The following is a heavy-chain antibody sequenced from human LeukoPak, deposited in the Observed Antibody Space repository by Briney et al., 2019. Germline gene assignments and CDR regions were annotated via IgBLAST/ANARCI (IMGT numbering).Heavy chain of an antibody. D-gene: IGHD4-23*01. CDR2: ISGSGGST. CDR1: GLTFSSYA. CDR3: ARQNYGGNFDY. Sequence: GGSLRLSCAASGLTFSSYAVNWVRQAPGKGLEWVSVISGSGGSTYYADSVKGRFTISRDNSKNTLYLQMNSLRAEDTAVYYCARQNYGGNFDYWGQGTLVTVSS. V-gene: IGHV3-23*01. J-gene: IGHJ4*02.